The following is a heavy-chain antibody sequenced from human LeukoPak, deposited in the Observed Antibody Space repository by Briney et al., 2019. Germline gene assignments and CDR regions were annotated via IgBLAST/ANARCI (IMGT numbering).Heavy chain of an antibody. CDR2: IGASGAGT. Sequence: PGGSLRLSCEASGFTFGSYAMTWVRQAPGKGLDWVSVIGASGAGTYYADSVKGRFTISRDNAKNTLYLHMRSLRAEDTAVYFCARRPRDSSGYYLGAFHAWGQGTMVTVSS. CDR1: GFTFGSYA. CDR3: ARRPRDSSGYYLGAFHA. V-gene: IGHV3-23*01. D-gene: IGHD3-22*01. J-gene: IGHJ3*01.